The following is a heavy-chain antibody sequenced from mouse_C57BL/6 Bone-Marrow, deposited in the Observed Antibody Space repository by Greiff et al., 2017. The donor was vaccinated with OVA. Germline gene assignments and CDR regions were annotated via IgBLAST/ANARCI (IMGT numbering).Heavy chain of an antibody. Sequence: VQLKESGAELVRPGASVKLSCTASGFNIKDYYMHWVKQRPEQGLEWIGRIDPEDGDTEYAPKFQGKATMTADTSSNTAYLQLSSLTSEDTAVYYSTTEGGTSYWYFDVWGTGTTVTVSS. CDR3: TTEGGTSYWYFDV. CDR1: GFNIKDYY. V-gene: IGHV14-1*01. J-gene: IGHJ1*03. D-gene: IGHD4-1*01. CDR2: IDPEDGDT.